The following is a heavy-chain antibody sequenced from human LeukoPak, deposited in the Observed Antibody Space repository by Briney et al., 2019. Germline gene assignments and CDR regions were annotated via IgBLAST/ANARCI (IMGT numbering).Heavy chain of an antibody. CDR3: AKEVPSPIMITFGGVIDHDY. CDR2: IYSGGST. D-gene: IGHD3-16*02. V-gene: IGHV3-53*01. J-gene: IGHJ4*02. CDR1: GFTVSSNY. Sequence: GGSLRLSCAASGFTVSSNYMSWVRQAPGKGLEWVSIIYSGGSTYYADSVKGRFTISRDNSKNTLYLQMNSLRAEDTAVYYCAKEVPSPIMITFGGVIDHDYWGQGTLVTVSS.